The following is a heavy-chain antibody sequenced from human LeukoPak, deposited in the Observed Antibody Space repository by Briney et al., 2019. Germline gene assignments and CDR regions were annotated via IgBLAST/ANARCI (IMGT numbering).Heavy chain of an antibody. V-gene: IGHV3-30*18. J-gene: IGHJ4*02. CDR2: ISYDGSNK. Sequence: GRSLRLSCAASGFTFSSYGMHWVRQAPGKGLEWVAVISYDGSNKYYADSVKGRFTISRDNSKNTLYLQMSSLRAEDTAVYYCAKDSSEQQMDFADYWGQGTLVTVSS. CDR1: GFTFSSYG. CDR3: AKDSSEQQMDFADY. D-gene: IGHD6-13*01.